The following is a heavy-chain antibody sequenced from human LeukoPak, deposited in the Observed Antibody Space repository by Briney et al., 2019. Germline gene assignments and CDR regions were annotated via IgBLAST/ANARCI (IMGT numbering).Heavy chain of an antibody. CDR2: ISGSGNII. CDR1: GFNMSDYY. CDR3: ARGGKYYDRPY. Sequence: GGSLRLPCAVSGFNMSDYYMSWIRQAPGKGLEWVSYISGSGNIIYYADSVKGRFTISRDNTESSLYLQMNSLSAGDAAVYYCARGGKYYDRPYWGQGTLVTVSS. J-gene: IGHJ4*02. D-gene: IGHD3-22*01. V-gene: IGHV3-11*01.